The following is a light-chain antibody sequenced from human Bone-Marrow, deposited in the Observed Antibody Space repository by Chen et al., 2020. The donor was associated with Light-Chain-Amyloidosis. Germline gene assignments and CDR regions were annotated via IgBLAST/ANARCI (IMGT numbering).Light chain of an antibody. Sequence: EIVMTQSPATLSVSPGERATLPCRASQSVTSNLAWYQQKPGQAPRLLIYDTSTRATGVPARFSGSGSGTEFTLTISSLQSEDFAIYYCQHYKNWPRTFGQGTKVEIK. CDR2: DTS. V-gene: IGKV3-15*01. CDR3: QHYKNWPRT. J-gene: IGKJ1*01. CDR1: QSVTSN.